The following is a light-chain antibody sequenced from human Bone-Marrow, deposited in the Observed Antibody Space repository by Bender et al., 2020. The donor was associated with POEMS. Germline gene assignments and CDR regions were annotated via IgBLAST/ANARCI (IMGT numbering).Light chain of an antibody. CDR1: NIDVGGYDY. CDR3: CSYAGTYNLV. V-gene: IGLV2-8*01. Sequence: QSALTQPPSASGSPGQSVIISCTGTNIDVGGYDYVSWYQQHPGKAPKLLIYDVFKRPSGVPDRFSGSKSGNTASLTISGLQAEDEANYYCCSYAGTYNLVFGGGTKLTVL. CDR2: DVF. J-gene: IGLJ2*01.